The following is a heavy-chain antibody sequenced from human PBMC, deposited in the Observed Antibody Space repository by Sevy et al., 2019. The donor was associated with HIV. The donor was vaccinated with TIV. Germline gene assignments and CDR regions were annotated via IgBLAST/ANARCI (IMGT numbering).Heavy chain of an antibody. Sequence: GGSLRLSCAASGFTFSGSAIHWVRQASGKGLEWVGRIRSKDYNYATAYAASVKGRFTVSRDDSANTAYLQMNSLETEDTALYYCSLRRDGYNFLPNYWGQGTLVTVSS. CDR3: SLRRDGYNFLPNY. CDR2: IRSKDYNYAT. J-gene: IGHJ4*02. D-gene: IGHD5-12*01. CDR1: GFTFSGSA. V-gene: IGHV3-73*01.